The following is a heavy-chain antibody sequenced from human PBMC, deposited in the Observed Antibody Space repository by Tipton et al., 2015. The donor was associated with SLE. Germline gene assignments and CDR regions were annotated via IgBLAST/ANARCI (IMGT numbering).Heavy chain of an antibody. CDR1: GFTFSSYS. J-gene: IGHJ4*02. V-gene: IGHV3-21*01. CDR3: VSAPAAGGSYYFDY. D-gene: IGHD2-2*01. Sequence: SLRLSCAASGFTFSSYSMNWVRQAPGKGLEWVSSISSSSSYIYYADSVKGRFTISRDNAKNSLYLQMNSLRAEDTAVYYCVSAPAAGGSYYFDYWGQGTLVTVSS. CDR2: ISSSSSYI.